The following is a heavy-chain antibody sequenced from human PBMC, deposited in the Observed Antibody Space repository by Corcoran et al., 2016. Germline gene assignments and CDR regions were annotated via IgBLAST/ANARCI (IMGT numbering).Heavy chain of an antibody. CDR3: ASMTTVTRGPGD. CDR1: GGTFSSYA. V-gene: IGHV1-69*01. CDR2: IIPIFGTA. Sequence: QVQLVPSGAEVKKPGSSVKVSCKASGGTFSSYAISWVRQAPGQGLEWMGGIIPIFGTANYAQKFQGRVTITADESTSTAYMERRSLISEDTAVYDCASMTTVTRGPGDWGKGTLVTVSS. J-gene: IGHJ4*02. D-gene: IGHD4-17*01.